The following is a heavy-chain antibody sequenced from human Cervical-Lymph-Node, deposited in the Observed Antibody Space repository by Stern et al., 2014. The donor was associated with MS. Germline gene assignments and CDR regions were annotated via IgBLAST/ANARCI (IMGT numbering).Heavy chain of an antibody. V-gene: IGHV1-2*02. Sequence: QVQLGQSGAEVKKPGASVKVSCKTSGYTFTDHHFHWVRQAPGQGLEWMGWINPSSGDTNYAQKFQGRVTVTRDTSISTAYMELYSLKSDDTAVYYCARGTLADPWGQGTLVTVSS. CDR1: GYTFTDHH. CDR2: INPSSGDT. J-gene: IGHJ5*02. D-gene: IGHD3-10*01. CDR3: ARGTLADP.